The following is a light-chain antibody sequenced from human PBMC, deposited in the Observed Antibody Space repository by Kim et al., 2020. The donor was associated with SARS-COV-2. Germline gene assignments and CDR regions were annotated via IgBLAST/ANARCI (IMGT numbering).Light chain of an antibody. V-gene: IGKV3-11*01. CDR2: DAS. CDR1: QTISKY. J-gene: IGKJ4*01. Sequence: SPGERATLSCRASQTISKYLAWYQQKPGQAPRLLIYDASNRATGIPARFSGSGSGTDFTLTIRSLEPEDFAVYYCQQRSNWLRGPTFGGGTKVEI. CDR3: QQRSNWLRGPT.